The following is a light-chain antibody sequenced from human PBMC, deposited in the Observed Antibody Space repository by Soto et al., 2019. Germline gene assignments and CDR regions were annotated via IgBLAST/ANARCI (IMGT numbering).Light chain of an antibody. V-gene: IGKV1-33*01. CDR2: DAS. J-gene: IGKJ4*01. Sequence: DIQMTQSPSSLSASVGDRVTITCQASQDINTYLSWYQHKPGEAPKLLIHDASNLETGVPSRFSGSGSGTDSTFTISSLQSEDNAAYYCQQYDNLPLTFGGGTRVEIK. CDR1: QDINTY. CDR3: QQYDNLPLT.